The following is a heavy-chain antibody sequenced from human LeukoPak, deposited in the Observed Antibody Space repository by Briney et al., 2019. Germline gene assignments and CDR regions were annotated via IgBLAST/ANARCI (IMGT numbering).Heavy chain of an antibody. CDR2: ISGGGGLS. V-gene: IGHV3-23*01. Sequence: PGGSLRLSCVGSGFTFSSYALSWVRRAPGKGLQWASGISGGGGLSESMHSVKGRFSISRDNSKNTLYLQMNSLRAEDTAVYYCARLDIENYWGQGTLVTVSS. J-gene: IGHJ4*02. CDR1: GFTFSSYA. D-gene: IGHD2-15*01. CDR3: ARLDIENY.